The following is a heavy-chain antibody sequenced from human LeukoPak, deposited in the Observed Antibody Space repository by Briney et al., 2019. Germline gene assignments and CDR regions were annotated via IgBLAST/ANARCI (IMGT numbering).Heavy chain of an antibody. V-gene: IGHV3-23*01. Sequence: PGRSLRLSCAASGFTFSSYAMSWVRQAPGKGLEWVSGISGSGVSTQYADSVKGRFTISRDNSKNTLYLQMNSLRAEDTAVYYCARVNWFCSSTSCYLDYWGQGTLVTVSS. CDR2: ISGSGVST. CDR3: ARVNWFCSSTSCYLDY. J-gene: IGHJ4*02. D-gene: IGHD2-2*01. CDR1: GFTFSSYA.